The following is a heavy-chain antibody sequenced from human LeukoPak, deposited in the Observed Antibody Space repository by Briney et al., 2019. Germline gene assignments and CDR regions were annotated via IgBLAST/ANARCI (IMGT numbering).Heavy chain of an antibody. J-gene: IGHJ4*02. Sequence: GGSLRLSCAASGFTFSSYSMNWVRQAPGKGLERVSSISSGSTYMYYADSVKGRFTISRDNAKNSLYLQMNTPRAEDTAVYYCVRDIGWFRFDYWGQGTLVTVSS. CDR1: GFTFSSYS. CDR2: ISSGSTYM. V-gene: IGHV3-21*04. D-gene: IGHD6-19*01. CDR3: VRDIGWFRFDY.